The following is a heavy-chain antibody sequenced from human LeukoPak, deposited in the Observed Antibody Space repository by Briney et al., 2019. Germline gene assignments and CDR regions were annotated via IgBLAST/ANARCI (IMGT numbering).Heavy chain of an antibody. CDR3: TRGTGSYEFDY. D-gene: IGHD1-26*01. J-gene: IGHJ4*02. CDR1: GFIFSDSA. Sequence: GGSLRLSCAASGFIFSDSAMHWVRQASGKGLEWVGRIRSKANSYATAYAASMKGRFTISRDDSKNTAYLEMNSLKSEDTAVYYCTRGTGSYEFDYWGQGTLVTVSS. V-gene: IGHV3-73*01. CDR2: IRSKANSYAT.